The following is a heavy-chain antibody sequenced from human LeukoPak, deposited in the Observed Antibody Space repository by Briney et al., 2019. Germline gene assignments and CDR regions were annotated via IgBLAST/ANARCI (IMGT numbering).Heavy chain of an antibody. V-gene: IGHV3-48*03. J-gene: IGHJ6*02. D-gene: IGHD3-16*02. CDR1: GFPFGNYV. CDR3: ARGGYPYGMDV. Sequence: GGSLRLSCEASGFPFGNYVMNWVRQAPGRGLEWVSYTSSSGRAIYYADSVKGRFTISRDNAKTSMYLQMNSLRAEDTAVYYCARGGYPYGMDVWGPGTTVTVSS. CDR2: TSSSGRAI.